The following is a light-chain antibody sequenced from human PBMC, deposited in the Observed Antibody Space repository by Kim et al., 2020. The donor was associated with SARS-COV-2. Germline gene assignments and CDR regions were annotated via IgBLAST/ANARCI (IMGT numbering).Light chain of an antibody. Sequence: GDKYVCWYQHKSGQSPVLVIYQDDRRPSGISERFSGSNSGNTATLTISGTQSVDEADYYCQAWDRSTAVFGGGTQLTVL. CDR1: GDKY. CDR2: QDD. CDR3: QAWDRSTAV. J-gene: IGLJ2*01. V-gene: IGLV3-1*01.